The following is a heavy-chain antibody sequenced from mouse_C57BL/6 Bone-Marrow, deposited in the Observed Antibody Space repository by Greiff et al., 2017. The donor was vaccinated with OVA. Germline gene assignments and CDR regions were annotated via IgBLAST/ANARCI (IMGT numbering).Heavy chain of an antibody. D-gene: IGHD1-1*01. CDR3: AVVITTVVEDYYAMDY. V-gene: IGHV1-53*01. J-gene: IGHJ4*01. Sequence: QVQLQQPGTELVKPGASVKLSCKASGYTFTSYWMHWVKQRPGQGLEWIGNINPSNGGTNYNEKFKSKATLTVDKSSSTAYMQLSRLTSEDSAVYYCAVVITTVVEDYYAMDYWGQGTSVTVSS. CDR2: INPSNGGT. CDR1: GYTFTSYW.